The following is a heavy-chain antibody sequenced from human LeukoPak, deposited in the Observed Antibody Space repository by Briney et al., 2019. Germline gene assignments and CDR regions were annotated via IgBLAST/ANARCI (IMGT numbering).Heavy chain of an antibody. CDR3: TTFSGSYSHDAFDI. CDR2: IKSKTDGGTT. V-gene: IGHV3-15*01. J-gene: IGHJ3*02. Sequence: GGSLRLSCAASGFTFSNAWMSWVRQAPGKGLEWVGRIKSKTDGGTTDYAAPVKGRFTISRDDSKNTLYLQMNSLKTEDTAVYYCTTFSGSYSHDAFDIWGQGTMVTVSS. CDR1: GFTFSNAW. D-gene: IGHD1-26*01.